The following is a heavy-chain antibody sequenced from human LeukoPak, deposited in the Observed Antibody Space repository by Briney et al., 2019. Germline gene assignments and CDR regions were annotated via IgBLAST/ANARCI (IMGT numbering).Heavy chain of an antibody. V-gene: IGHV4-34*01. CDR3: ARIRCGHSGSVCYNH. J-gene: IGHJ1*01. CDR2: ISHTEGT. Sequence: SETLSLTCGVFGVSINEYYWSWLRQSPGKGLEWIGEISHTEGTRYNPSLESRVTMSVGTSENQLSLKLIFVTAADTAVYYCARIRCGHSGSVCYNHWGLGTLVTVSS. D-gene: IGHD3-9*01. CDR1: GVSINEYY.